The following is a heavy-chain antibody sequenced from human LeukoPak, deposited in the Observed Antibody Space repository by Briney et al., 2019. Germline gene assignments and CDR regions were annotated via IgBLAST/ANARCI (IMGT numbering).Heavy chain of an antibody. D-gene: IGHD3-22*01. V-gene: IGHV1-2*04. CDR3: ASGPAKYYYDSSGSLDY. CDR1: GYTFTGYY. CDR2: INPNSGGT. J-gene: IGHJ4*02. Sequence: GASVKVSCKASGYTFTGYYMHWVRQAPGQGLEWMGWINPNSGGTNYAQKFQGWVTMTRDTSISTAYMELRSLRSDDTAVYYCASGPAKYYYDSSGSLDYWGQGTLVTVSS.